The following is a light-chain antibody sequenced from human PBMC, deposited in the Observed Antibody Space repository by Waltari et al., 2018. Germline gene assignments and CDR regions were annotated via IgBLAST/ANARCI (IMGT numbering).Light chain of an antibody. CDR2: DVS. J-gene: IGLJ2*01. CDR3: CSYAGSYVV. Sequence: QSALPQPRPVSGSPGQSVTISCTGTSSDVGGYNYVSWSQQHPGKAPKLMIYDVSKRPSGVPDRFSGSKSGNTASLTISGLQAEDEADYYCCSYAGSYVVFGGGTKLTVL. CDR1: SSDVGGYNY. V-gene: IGLV2-11*01.